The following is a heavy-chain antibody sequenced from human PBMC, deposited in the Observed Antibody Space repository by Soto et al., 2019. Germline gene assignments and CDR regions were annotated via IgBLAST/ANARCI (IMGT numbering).Heavy chain of an antibody. D-gene: IGHD3-22*01. J-gene: IGHJ6*02. CDR2: IIPIFGTA. Sequence: SVKVSCKASGGTFSSYAISWVRQAPGQGLEWIGGIIPIFGTANYAQKYQGRVTITADESTSTAYMELSSLRSEDTAVYYCARDSPLSTYYYDSSGSYFYYYGMDVWGQGTTVTVSS. CDR1: GGTFSSYA. V-gene: IGHV1-69*13. CDR3: ARDSPLSTYYYDSSGSYFYYYGMDV.